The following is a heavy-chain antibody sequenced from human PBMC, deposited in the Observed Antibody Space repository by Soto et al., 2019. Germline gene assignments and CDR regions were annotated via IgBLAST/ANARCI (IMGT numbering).Heavy chain of an antibody. CDR2: IIPILGIA. J-gene: IGHJ4*02. Sequence: GASVKVSCKASGGTFSSYTIIWVRQAPGQGLEWVGRIIPILGIANYAQKFQGRVTITADKSTSTAYMELSSLRSEDTAVYYCARSRIAAAPPDYWGQGTLVTVSS. D-gene: IGHD6-13*01. CDR1: GGTFSSYT. CDR3: ARSRIAAAPPDY. V-gene: IGHV1-69*02.